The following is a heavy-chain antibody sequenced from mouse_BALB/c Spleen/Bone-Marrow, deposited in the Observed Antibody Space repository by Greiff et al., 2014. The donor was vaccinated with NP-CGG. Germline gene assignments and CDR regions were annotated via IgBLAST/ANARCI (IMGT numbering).Heavy chain of an antibody. D-gene: IGHD1-1*01. Sequence: QVQLQQPGAELARPGASVKLSCKASGYTFTSYWMRWVKQRPGQGLEWIGAIYPGDGDTRYTQKFKGKATLTADKSSSTAYMQLSSLASEDSAVYYCARGDYGSSYEGAMDYWGQGTSVTVSS. J-gene: IGHJ4*01. CDR3: ARGDYGSSYEGAMDY. V-gene: IGHV1-87*01. CDR1: GYTFTSYW. CDR2: IYPGDGDT.